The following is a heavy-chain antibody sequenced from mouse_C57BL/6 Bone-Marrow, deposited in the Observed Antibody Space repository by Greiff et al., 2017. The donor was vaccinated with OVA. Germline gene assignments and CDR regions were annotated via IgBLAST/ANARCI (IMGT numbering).Heavy chain of an antibody. CDR1: GFSLTSYG. CDR2: IWSDGST. Sequence: VKLMESGPGLVAPSQSLSITCTVSGFSLTSYGVHWVRQPPGKGLEWLVVIWSDGSTTYNSALKSRLSISKDNSKSQVFLKMNSLQTDDTAMYYCARQGGYGSSYDAMDYWGQGTSVTVSS. CDR3: ARQGGYGSSYDAMDY. V-gene: IGHV2-6-1*01. D-gene: IGHD1-1*01. J-gene: IGHJ4*01.